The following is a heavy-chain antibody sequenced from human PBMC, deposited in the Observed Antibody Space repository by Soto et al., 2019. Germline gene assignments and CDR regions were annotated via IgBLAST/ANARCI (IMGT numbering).Heavy chain of an antibody. CDR2: IYYSGST. V-gene: IGHV4-39*01. CDR3: ATRTKRPYYDFWGGYYTDPYYYYYGIDV. J-gene: IGHJ6*02. Sequence: PSETLSLTCTVSGGSISSSSYYWGWIRQPPGKGLEWIGSIYYSGSTYYNPSLKSRVTISVDTSKNQFSLKLSSVTAADTAVYYCATRTKRPYYDFWGGYYTDPYYYYYGIDVWGQGTTVTVSS. CDR1: GGSISSSSYY. D-gene: IGHD3-3*01.